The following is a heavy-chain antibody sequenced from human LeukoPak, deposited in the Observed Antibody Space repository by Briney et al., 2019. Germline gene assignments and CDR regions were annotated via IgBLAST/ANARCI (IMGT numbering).Heavy chain of an antibody. CDR2: VNPNGFST. CDR1: GYAFISYD. J-gene: IGHJ6*03. Sequence: ASVKVSCKASGYAFISYDIHWVRQAPGQGLEWVGRVNPNGFSTTYAQKFQGRVTMTSDTSTTTVYMDLSSLRSEDTAVYYCATNRMAAGGVSPPNYYYYYMDVWGKGTTVTISS. V-gene: IGHV1-46*01. CDR3: ATNRMAAGGVSPPNYYYYYMDV. D-gene: IGHD2-8*01.